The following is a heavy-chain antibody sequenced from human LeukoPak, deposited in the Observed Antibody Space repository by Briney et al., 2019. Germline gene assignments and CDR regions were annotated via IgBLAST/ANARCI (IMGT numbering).Heavy chain of an antibody. V-gene: IGHV3-30*02. J-gene: IGHJ6*03. CDR3: AKDRYSSGWYGYMDV. D-gene: IGHD6-19*01. Sequence: GGSLRLSCAASGFTFTSHAMHWVRQAPGKGVEWVAFLWYDGSRKFYGDSVKGRFTIPRDNSKNTIFLQMNSLRAEDTAVYYCAKDRYSSGWYGYMDVWGKGTTVTVS. CDR2: LWYDGSRK. CDR1: GFTFTSHA.